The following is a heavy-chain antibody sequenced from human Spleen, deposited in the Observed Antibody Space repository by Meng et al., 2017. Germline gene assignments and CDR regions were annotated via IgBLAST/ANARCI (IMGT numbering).Heavy chain of an antibody. V-gene: IGHV3-48*04. CDR2: ISSSGGTI. Sequence: GESLKISCAASGFTFSTFTMNWVRQAPGKGLEWVSYISSSGGTIYYTDSVQGRFTISRDNAKNSLYLQMNSLRAEDTAIYYCARDAGVYFYGNTFDIWGRGTMVTVSS. D-gene: IGHD3-10*01. CDR3: ARDAGVYFYGNTFDI. J-gene: IGHJ3*02. CDR1: GFTFSTFT.